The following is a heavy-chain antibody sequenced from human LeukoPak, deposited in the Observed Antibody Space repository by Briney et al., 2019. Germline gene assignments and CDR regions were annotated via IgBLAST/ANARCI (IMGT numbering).Heavy chain of an antibody. V-gene: IGHV6-1*01. CDR2: TYYNSNWYN. J-gene: IGHJ4*02. Sequence: SQTLSLTCAISGDSVSTNRAGWNWIRQSPSRGLEWLGRTYYNSNWYNDYAVSVQNRIIINPDISKNEFSLHLKSVTPEDTAVYYCARGWLQSGFDYWGQGTLVTVSS. CDR1: GDSVSTNRAG. CDR3: ARGWLQSGFDY. D-gene: IGHD5-24*01.